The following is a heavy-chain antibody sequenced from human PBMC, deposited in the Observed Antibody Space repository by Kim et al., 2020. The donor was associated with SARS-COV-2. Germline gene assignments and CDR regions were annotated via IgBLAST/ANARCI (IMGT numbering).Heavy chain of an antibody. J-gene: IGHJ3*02. Sequence: SETLSLTCAVYGGSFSGYYWSWIRQPPGKGLEWIGEINHSGSTNYNPSLKSRVTISVDTSKNQFSLKLSSVTAADTAVYYCARWKGPRTRIAVAGTGDAFDIWGQGTMVTVSS. D-gene: IGHD6-19*01. CDR3: ARWKGPRTRIAVAGTGDAFDI. CDR2: INHSGST. V-gene: IGHV4-34*01. CDR1: GGSFSGYY.